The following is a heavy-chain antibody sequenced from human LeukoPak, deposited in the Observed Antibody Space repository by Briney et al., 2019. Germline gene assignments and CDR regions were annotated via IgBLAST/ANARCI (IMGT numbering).Heavy chain of an antibody. CDR3: TRRLSNGATLNYFDY. J-gene: IGHJ4*02. V-gene: IGHV4-59*08. CDR1: GGSISSYY. CDR2: IFDSGDT. Sequence: PSETLSLTCTVSGGSISSYYWSWIRQTPGKGLEWIGNIFDSGDTNYNPSLQSRVTISEDTSKKQFSLKLRSVTAADTAVYYCTRRLSNGATLNYFDYWGQGTLVTVSS. D-gene: IGHD4/OR15-4a*01.